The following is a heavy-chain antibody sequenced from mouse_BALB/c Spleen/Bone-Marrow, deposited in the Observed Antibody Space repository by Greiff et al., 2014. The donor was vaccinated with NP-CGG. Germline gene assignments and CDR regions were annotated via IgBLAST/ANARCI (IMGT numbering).Heavy chain of an antibody. CDR2: INSNGGST. J-gene: IGHJ2*03. CDR3: ARVWYFDY. V-gene: IGHV5-6-3*01. CDR1: GFTFSSYG. Sequence: EVQLVESGGGLVQPGGSLKLSCAASGFTFSSYGMSWVRQTPDKRLELVATINSNGGSTYYPDSVKGRFTISRDNAKNTLYLQMSSLKSEDTAMYYCARVWYFDYWGQGTSLTVPS.